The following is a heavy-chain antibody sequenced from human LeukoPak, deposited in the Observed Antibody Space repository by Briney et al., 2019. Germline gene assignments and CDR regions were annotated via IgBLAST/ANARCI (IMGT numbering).Heavy chain of an antibody. CDR2: VSYSGTIK. J-gene: IGHJ4*02. CDR3: VATSGSSPN. Sequence: GRSLRLSCVASGFTFRNYTMHGVRQAPGKGLEWVSVVSYSGTIKSYADSVKRRLTISRDNSQTTLYLQMNSLRAEDTAVYYCVATSGSSPNWGQGTLVTVSS. V-gene: IGHV3-30-3*01. D-gene: IGHD5-12*01. CDR1: GFTFRNYT.